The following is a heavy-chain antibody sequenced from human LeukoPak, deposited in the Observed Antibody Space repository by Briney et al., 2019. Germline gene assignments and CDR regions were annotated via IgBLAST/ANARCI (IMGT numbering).Heavy chain of an antibody. Sequence: ASVKVSCKASGGTFSSYAISWVRQAPGQGLEWRGRIIPILGIANYAQKFQGRVTITADKSTSTAYMELSSLRSEDTAVYYCARDTIEGYSYGFNWFDPWGQGTLVTVSS. CDR2: IIPILGIA. V-gene: IGHV1-69*04. D-gene: IGHD5-18*01. CDR1: GGTFSSYA. CDR3: ARDTIEGYSYGFNWFDP. J-gene: IGHJ5*02.